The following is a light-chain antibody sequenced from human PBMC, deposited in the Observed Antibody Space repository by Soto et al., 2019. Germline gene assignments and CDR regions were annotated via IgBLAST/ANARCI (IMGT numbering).Light chain of an antibody. CDR1: RSDVGGYNY. Sequence: QSALTQPASVSGSPGQSITISCTGTRSDVGGYNYVSWYQQHPGKAPKLMIYDVSNRPSGVSNRFSGSKSGNTASLTISGLQAEDEADYCCSSYTSSSTLVFGGGTQLTVL. CDR3: SSYTSSSTLV. CDR2: DVS. J-gene: IGLJ2*01. V-gene: IGLV2-14*01.